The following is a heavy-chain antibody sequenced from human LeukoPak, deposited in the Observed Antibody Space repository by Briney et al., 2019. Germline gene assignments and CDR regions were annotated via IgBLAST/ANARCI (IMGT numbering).Heavy chain of an antibody. CDR3: ARAFTPETSSSWYLSYYYYMDV. J-gene: IGHJ6*03. CDR2: ISTDNGNT. V-gene: IGHV1-18*04. Sequence: ASVNVSCTASGYTFTSSGISWVRQAPGQGLEWMGCISTDNGNTNYAEKLQGRVTMPTDPPTSTAYMELRTLRSDDTAVYYCARAFTPETSSSWYLSYYYYMDVWGKGTTVTISS. CDR1: GYTFTSSG. D-gene: IGHD6-13*01.